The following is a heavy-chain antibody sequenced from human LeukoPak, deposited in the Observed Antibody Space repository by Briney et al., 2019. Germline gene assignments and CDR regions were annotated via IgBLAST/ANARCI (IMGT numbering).Heavy chain of an antibody. CDR3: ARVEIGLLWFGELTPSLAFDI. D-gene: IGHD3-10*01. Sequence: PGGSLRLSCAASGFTFSSYSMNWVRQAPGKGLEWVSSISSSSSYIYYADSVKGRFTISRDNAKNSLYLQMNSLRAEDTAVYYCARVEIGLLWFGELTPSLAFDIWGQGTMVTVSS. V-gene: IGHV3-21*01. CDR2: ISSSSSYI. J-gene: IGHJ3*02. CDR1: GFTFSSYS.